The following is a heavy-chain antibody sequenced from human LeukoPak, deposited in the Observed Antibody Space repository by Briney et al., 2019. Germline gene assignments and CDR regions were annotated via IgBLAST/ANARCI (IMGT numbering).Heavy chain of an antibody. CDR3: ARNLRITMMVVVFTPFDY. D-gene: IGHD3-22*01. CDR2: SSGSGGST. Sequence: GGSLRLSCAASGFIFRSYGMSWVRQAPGKGLEWVSASSGSGGSTYYADSVKGRFTISRDKSKNTLYLQMNSLRAEDTALYYCARNLRITMMVVVFTPFDYWGQGTLVTVSS. CDR1: GFIFRSYG. V-gene: IGHV3-23*01. J-gene: IGHJ4*02.